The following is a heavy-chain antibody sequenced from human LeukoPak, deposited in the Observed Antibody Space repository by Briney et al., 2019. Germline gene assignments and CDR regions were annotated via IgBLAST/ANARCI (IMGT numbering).Heavy chain of an antibody. Sequence: SQTLSLTCTVSGGSISSGDYYWSWIRQPPGKGLEWIGYIYYSGSTYYNPSLKSRVTISVDTSKNQFSLKLSSVTAADTAVYYCAREGGYCGGGSCCCFDYWGQGTLVTVSS. D-gene: IGHD2-15*01. CDR2: IYYSGST. CDR3: AREGGYCGGGSCCCFDY. V-gene: IGHV4-30-4*01. CDR1: GGSISSGDYY. J-gene: IGHJ4*02.